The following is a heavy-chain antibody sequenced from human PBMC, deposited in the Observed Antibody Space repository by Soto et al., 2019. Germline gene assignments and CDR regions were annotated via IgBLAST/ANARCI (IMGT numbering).Heavy chain of an antibody. CDR2: IRDAGDST. Sequence: GGSLRLSCAASGFTFDNYAMHWVRQAPGKGLEWVSAIRDAGDSTYSAASVRGRFTISRDNSKNTLYLQMSSLRVEDTAIYYCARRGDVLGSYFDFWGQGTLVTVSS. CDR1: GFTFDNYA. V-gene: IGHV3-23*01. CDR3: ARRGDVLGSYFDF. D-gene: IGHD3-16*01. J-gene: IGHJ4*02.